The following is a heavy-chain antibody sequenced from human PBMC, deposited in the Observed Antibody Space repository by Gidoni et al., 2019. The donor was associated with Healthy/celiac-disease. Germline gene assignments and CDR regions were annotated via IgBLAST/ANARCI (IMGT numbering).Heavy chain of an antibody. Sequence: EVQLLESGGGLVQPGGSLRLSCAASGFTFSNYAMSWVRQAPGKGLEWVSATSGSGGSTHYADSVKGRFTISRDNSKNTLYLQMNSLRAEDTAVYYCANSQPGIAVAGSFDYWGQGTLVTVSS. V-gene: IGHV3-23*01. J-gene: IGHJ4*02. D-gene: IGHD6-19*01. CDR2: TSGSGGST. CDR3: ANSQPGIAVAGSFDY. CDR1: GFTFSNYA.